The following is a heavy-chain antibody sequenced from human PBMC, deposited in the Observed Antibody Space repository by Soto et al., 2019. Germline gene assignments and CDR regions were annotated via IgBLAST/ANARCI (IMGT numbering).Heavy chain of an antibody. CDR3: AKLDSGLCLILDY. CDR2: IRGSGGST. CDR1: GFTFSSDA. D-gene: IGHD3-3*01. J-gene: IGHJ4*02. V-gene: IGHV3-23*01. Sequence: EVQLLESGGGLVQPGGSLRLSCAASGFTFSSDAMSWVRQAPGKGLEWVSAIRGSGGSTYYADPVKDRFTISRDNSKNTLYLQMNSLRAEDTAVYYCAKLDSGLCLILDYWGQGTLVTVSS.